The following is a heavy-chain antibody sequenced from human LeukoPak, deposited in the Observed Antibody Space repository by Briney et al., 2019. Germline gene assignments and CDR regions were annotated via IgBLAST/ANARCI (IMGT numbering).Heavy chain of an antibody. D-gene: IGHD3-22*01. Sequence: ASVKVSCKASGYTFTGYYMHWVRQAPGQGLEWMGWINPNSGGTNYAQKFQGRVTMTRDTSISTAYMELSRLRSDDTAVYYCARDTTYYYDSGGYPYDAFDIWGQGTMVTVSS. V-gene: IGHV1-2*02. J-gene: IGHJ3*02. CDR1: GYTFTGYY. CDR3: ARDTTYYYDSGGYPYDAFDI. CDR2: INPNSGGT.